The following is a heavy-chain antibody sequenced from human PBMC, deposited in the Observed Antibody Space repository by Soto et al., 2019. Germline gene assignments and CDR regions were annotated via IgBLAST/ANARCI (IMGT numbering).Heavy chain of an antibody. Sequence: EVQLLESGGGLVQPGGSLRLSCAASGFTFSSYAMSWVRQAPGKGLEWVSAISGSGGSTYYADSVKGRFTISRVNSKNALHLPMTPLRAEDTAVYYFAKENGYSSSWFEVDYWGQGTLVTVAS. J-gene: IGHJ4*02. V-gene: IGHV3-23*01. CDR2: ISGSGGST. D-gene: IGHD6-13*01. CDR1: GFTFSSYA. CDR3: AKENGYSSSWFEVDY.